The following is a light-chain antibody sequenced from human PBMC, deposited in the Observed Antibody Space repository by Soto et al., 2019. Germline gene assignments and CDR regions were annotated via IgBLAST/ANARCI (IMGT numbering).Light chain of an antibody. CDR2: AAS. CDR3: QQYNSVPFT. V-gene: IGKV1-27*01. Sequence: DIQMTQSPPSLSASVGDRVTITCRASQGIYNYLAWYQQNPGQVPKVLIYAASILQSGVASRFSGSGSGTDFTLTISSLQPEDVATYYCQQYNSVPFTFGPGTKVDIK. J-gene: IGKJ3*01. CDR1: QGIYNY.